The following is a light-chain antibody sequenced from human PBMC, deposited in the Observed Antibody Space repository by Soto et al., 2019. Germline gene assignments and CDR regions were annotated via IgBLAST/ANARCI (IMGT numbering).Light chain of an antibody. CDR2: GAS. J-gene: IGKJ1*01. CDR1: QSVSSN. Sequence: EIVMSQSPATLSVSPGERATLSCRASQSVSSNLAWYQHKPGQAPRLLIYGASTRATGIPARFSGSGSGTEFTLTISRLEPEDFAVYYCQHYGNSPPWTFGQGTKVEVK. V-gene: IGKV3-15*01. CDR3: QHYGNSPPWT.